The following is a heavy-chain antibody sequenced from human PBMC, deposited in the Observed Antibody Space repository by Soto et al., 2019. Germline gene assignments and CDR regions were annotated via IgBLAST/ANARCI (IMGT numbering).Heavy chain of an antibody. V-gene: IGHV1-46*01. Sequence: ASVKVSCKAPRDTFTSYYINWVRQAPGQGLEWMGVINPHGGSTAYAQKFKGRVTLTRDTSASTVYMEVSSLTSEDTAMYYCARSSGGNFGIIIEGINCFAPWGKGTLVTVS. J-gene: IGHJ5*02. CDR1: RDTFTSYY. D-gene: IGHD1-26*01. CDR2: INPHGGST. CDR3: ARSSGGNFGIIIEGINCFAP.